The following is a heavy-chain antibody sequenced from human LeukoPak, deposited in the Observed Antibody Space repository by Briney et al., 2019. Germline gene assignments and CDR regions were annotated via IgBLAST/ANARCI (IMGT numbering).Heavy chain of an antibody. Sequence: GASVKVSCKASGYTFTSYYMHWVRQAPGQGLEWMGIINPSGGSTSYAQKFQGRVTMTRDTSISTAYMELSRLRSDDTAVYYCAQGDFWSGDFFDYWGQGTLVTVSS. D-gene: IGHD3-3*01. CDR3: AQGDFWSGDFFDY. CDR1: GYTFTSYY. V-gene: IGHV1-46*01. CDR2: INPSGGST. J-gene: IGHJ4*02.